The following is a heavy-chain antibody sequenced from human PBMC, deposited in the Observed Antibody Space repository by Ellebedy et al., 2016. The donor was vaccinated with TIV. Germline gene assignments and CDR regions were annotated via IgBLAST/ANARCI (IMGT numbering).Heavy chain of an antibody. Sequence: GGSLRLXXKTSDYRFSNFWIGWVRQMPGRGLEWMGIIYPGDSDTRYSPSFQGQVTISVDKSISTVYLQWRSLKVSDTAMYYCARRIGRFCSGGTCDQTDYWGQGTLVTVSS. V-gene: IGHV5-51*01. J-gene: IGHJ4*02. D-gene: IGHD2-15*01. CDR3: ARRIGRFCSGGTCDQTDY. CDR2: IYPGDSDT. CDR1: DYRFSNFW.